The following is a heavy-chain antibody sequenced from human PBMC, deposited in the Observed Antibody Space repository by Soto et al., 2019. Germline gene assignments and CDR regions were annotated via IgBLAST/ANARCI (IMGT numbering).Heavy chain of an antibody. Sequence: WGSLRLSCAASGFTFISYWIHFFRQAPGKWLVWVSRINSDGSSTSYADSVKGRFTISRDNAKNTLYLQMNSLRAEDTAVYYCAREYSYGYLFDYWGQGTLVTVSS. J-gene: IGHJ4*02. CDR1: GFTFISYW. CDR3: AREYSYGYLFDY. V-gene: IGHV3-74*01. CDR2: INSDGSST. D-gene: IGHD5-18*01.